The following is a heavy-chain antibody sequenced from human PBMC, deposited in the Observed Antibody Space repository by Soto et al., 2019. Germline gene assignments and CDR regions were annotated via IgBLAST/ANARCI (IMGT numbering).Heavy chain of an antibody. Sequence: SETLSLTCTVSGGSISSSSYYWGWIRQPPGKGLEWIGSIYYSGSTYYNPSLKSRVTISVDTSKNQFSLKLSSVTAADTAVYYCARYFIEYSSSSGIDYWGQGTLVTVSS. V-gene: IGHV4-39*01. D-gene: IGHD6-6*01. J-gene: IGHJ4*02. CDR3: ARYFIEYSSSSGIDY. CDR1: GGSISSSSYY. CDR2: IYYSGST.